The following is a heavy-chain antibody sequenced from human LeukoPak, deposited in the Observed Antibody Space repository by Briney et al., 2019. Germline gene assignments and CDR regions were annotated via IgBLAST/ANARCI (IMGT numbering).Heavy chain of an antibody. Sequence: SETLSLTCTVSGGSISSSSYYWGWIRQPPGKGLEWIGSIYYSGSAYYNPSLKSRVTISVDTSKNQFSLKLSSVTAADTAVYYCGTRGSIAVAGDWYFDLWGRGTLVTVSS. D-gene: IGHD6-19*01. CDR1: GGSISSSSYY. J-gene: IGHJ2*01. V-gene: IGHV4-39*07. CDR3: GTRGSIAVAGDWYFDL. CDR2: IYYSGSA.